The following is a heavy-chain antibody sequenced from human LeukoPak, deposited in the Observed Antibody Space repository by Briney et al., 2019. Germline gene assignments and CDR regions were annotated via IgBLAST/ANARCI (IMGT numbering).Heavy chain of an antibody. V-gene: IGHV4-34*01. CDR2: INHSGST. CDR3: ARGLIMITFGGVIVLDGFDP. J-gene: IGHJ5*02. D-gene: IGHD3-16*02. CDR1: GGSFSGYY. Sequence: SETLSLTCAVYGGSFSGYYWSWIRQPPGKGLEWIGGINHSGSTNYNPSLKSRVTISVDTSKNQFSLKLSSVTAADTAVYYCARGLIMITFGGVIVLDGFDPWGQGTLVTVSS.